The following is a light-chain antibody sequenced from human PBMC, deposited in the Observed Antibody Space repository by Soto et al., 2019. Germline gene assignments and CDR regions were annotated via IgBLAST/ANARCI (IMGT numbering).Light chain of an antibody. Sequence: QSVLTQPPSASGSPGQSVTISGTGTTRDVGGYNYVSWYQQHPAKAPKLMIYGVSKRPSGVPDRFSGSKSGNTASLTVSGIQAEDEADYYCSSYAGSNNVVFGGGTKVTVL. V-gene: IGLV2-8*01. CDR1: TRDVGGYNY. CDR3: SSYAGSNNVV. CDR2: GVS. J-gene: IGLJ2*01.